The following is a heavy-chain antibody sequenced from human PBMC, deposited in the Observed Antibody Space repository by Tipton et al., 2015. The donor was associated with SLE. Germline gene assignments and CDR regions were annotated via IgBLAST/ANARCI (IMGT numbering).Heavy chain of an antibody. J-gene: IGHJ6*02. V-gene: IGHV4-61*02. Sequence: TLSLTCTVSGGSISSVSYHWSWIRQPAGKGLEWIGRIYRSGTTYYNPSLKSRVTISVDTSKNQLSLTLTSVTAADTAVYYCAKGGPRDTLDYYYNYGMDVWGQGTTVTVS. CDR3: AKGGPRDTLDYYYNYGMDV. CDR2: IYRSGTT. CDR1: GGSISSVSYH. D-gene: IGHD5-18*01.